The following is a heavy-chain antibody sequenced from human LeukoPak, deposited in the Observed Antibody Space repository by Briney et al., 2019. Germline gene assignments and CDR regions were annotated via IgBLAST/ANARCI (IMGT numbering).Heavy chain of an antibody. CDR2: INQDGSEQ. CDR3: TKGKWADY. D-gene: IGHD1-26*01. V-gene: IGHV3-7*01. CDR1: GFTFSHFW. J-gene: IGHJ4*02. Sequence: PGGSLRLSCVASGFTFSHFWMTWVRRTPGKGLEWVANINQDGSEQSYVDSVKGRITISRDNAKNSLYLQMNTLRAEDTAVYYCTKGKWADYWGQGTLVTVSS.